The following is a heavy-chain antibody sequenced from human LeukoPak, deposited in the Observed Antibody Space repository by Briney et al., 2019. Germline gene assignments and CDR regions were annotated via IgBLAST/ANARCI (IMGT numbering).Heavy chain of an antibody. J-gene: IGHJ4*02. CDR3: ARHQYGGGGY. V-gene: IGHV4-59*08. CDR1: GGSISSYY. D-gene: IGHD3-16*01. Sequence: PSETLSLTCTVSGGSISSYYWSWIRQPPGKGLEWIGYIYYSGSTNYNPSLKSRVTISVDTSKNQFSLKLSSVTAADTAVYYCARHQYGGGGYWGQGTLVTVSS. CDR2: IYYSGST.